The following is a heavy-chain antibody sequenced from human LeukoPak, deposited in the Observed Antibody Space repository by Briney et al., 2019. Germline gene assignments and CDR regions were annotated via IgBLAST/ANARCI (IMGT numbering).Heavy chain of an antibody. CDR2: ISGSGGST. D-gene: IGHD1-26*01. CDR1: GFTFSSYA. CDR3: AKEDSGTYPPVYYYGMDV. Sequence: GGSLRLSCAASGFTFSSYAMSWVRQAPGKGLEWVSAISGSGGSTYYADSVRGRFTISRDNSKNTLYLQMNSLTVEDTAVYYCAKEDSGTYPPVYYYGMDVWGQGTTVTVSS. V-gene: IGHV3-23*01. J-gene: IGHJ6*02.